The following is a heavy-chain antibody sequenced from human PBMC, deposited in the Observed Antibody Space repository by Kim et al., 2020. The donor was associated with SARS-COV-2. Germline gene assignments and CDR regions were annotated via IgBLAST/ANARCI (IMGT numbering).Heavy chain of an antibody. J-gene: IGHJ4*02. Sequence: GESLKISCKGSGYNFPSYWIGWVRQMPGKGLEWMGIIYPGDSDTRYSPSFQGQVTISADNSTTTAYLQWSSLKASDTAMYYCARSAGPYDYYFDYWGQGTLLPLSS. CDR1: GYNFPSYW. D-gene: IGHD3-16*01. V-gene: IGHV5-51*01. CDR3: ARSAGPYDYYFDY. CDR2: IYPGDSDT.